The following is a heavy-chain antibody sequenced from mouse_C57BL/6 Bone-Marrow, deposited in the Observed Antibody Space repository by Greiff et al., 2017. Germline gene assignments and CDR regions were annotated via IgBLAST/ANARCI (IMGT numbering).Heavy chain of an antibody. CDR3: ARWDYYGSHWYFDV. D-gene: IGHD1-1*01. CDR2: IYPGSGST. J-gene: IGHJ1*03. V-gene: IGHV1-55*01. CDR1: GYTFTSYW. Sequence: QVHVKQPGAELVKPGASVKMSCKASGYTFTSYWITWVKQRPGQGLEWIGDIYPGSGSTNYNEKFKSKATLTVDTSSSTAYMQLSSLTSEDSAVYYCARWDYYGSHWYFDVWGTGTTVTVSS.